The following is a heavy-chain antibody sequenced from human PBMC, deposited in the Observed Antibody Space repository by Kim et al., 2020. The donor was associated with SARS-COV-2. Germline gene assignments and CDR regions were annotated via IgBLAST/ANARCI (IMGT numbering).Heavy chain of an antibody. CDR1: GGSISSRRYY. CDR2: SDYSGRT. J-gene: IGHJ6*02. CDR3: AREAGTNYGMDV. D-gene: IGHD6-13*01. V-gene: IGHV4-39*07. Sequence: ETLSLTCTVSGGSISSRRYYWGWMRQPPGKGREWIGSSDYSGRTNYNAPLKSRGTISVETSKNQFSLKLSSVTAAYTAVYYCAREAGTNYGMDVWGQGTTVTVSS.